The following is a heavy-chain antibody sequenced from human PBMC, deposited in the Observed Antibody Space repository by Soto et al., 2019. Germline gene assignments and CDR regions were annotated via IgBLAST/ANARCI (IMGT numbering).Heavy chain of an antibody. V-gene: IGHV1-18*01. CDR1: GYTFTSYG. Sequence: ASVKVSCKASGYTFTSYGISWVRQAPGQGLEWMGWISAYNGNTNYAQKLQGRVTMTTDTSTSTAYMELRSLRSDDTAVYYCARDGKYDFWSGYTRYYYYGMDVWGQGTTVTVYS. D-gene: IGHD3-3*01. CDR3: ARDGKYDFWSGYTRYYYYGMDV. J-gene: IGHJ6*02. CDR2: ISAYNGNT.